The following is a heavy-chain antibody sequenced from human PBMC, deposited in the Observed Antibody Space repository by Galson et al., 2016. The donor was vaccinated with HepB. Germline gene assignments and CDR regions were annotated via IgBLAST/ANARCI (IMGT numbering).Heavy chain of an antibody. J-gene: IGHJ4*02. D-gene: IGHD1-1*01. Sequence: ETLSLTCTVSGGSVSSGTDYWGWIRQPPGKGLEWIGAVSYTGRTYHNPSLKSRVTISVDTSNNYFSLRLRSLTAAETAVYYCAKGLWNGWFDRFDLWGQGTLVTVSS. CDR2: VSYTGRT. CDR3: AKGLWNGWFDRFDL. CDR1: GGSVSSGTDY. V-gene: IGHV4-39*02.